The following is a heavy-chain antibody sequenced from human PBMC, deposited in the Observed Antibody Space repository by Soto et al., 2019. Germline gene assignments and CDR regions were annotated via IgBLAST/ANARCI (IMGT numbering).Heavy chain of an antibody. CDR2: IDLSGFST. V-gene: IGHV1-46*04. Sequence: QVQLVQSGPEVREPGTSVKIYGTASGYTFVSHYIHWVRQAPGQRPEWMVIIDLSGFSTSYSQNMRDRVVITRTTSTNRVYIEMFSLTSEDTAVYYWARDVIGESGGWAFDFWGHGTLVTVSS. CDR1: GYTFVSHY. J-gene: IGHJ4*01. D-gene: IGHD3-10*01. CDR3: ARDVIGESGGWAFDF.